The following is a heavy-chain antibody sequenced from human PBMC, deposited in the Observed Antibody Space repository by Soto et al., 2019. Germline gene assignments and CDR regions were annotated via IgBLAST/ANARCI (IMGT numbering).Heavy chain of an antibody. CDR2: ISSSSSYT. V-gene: IGHV3-11*06. Sequence: GVVILSCAASGFTFSDYYMSLIRQAPGKGLEWLSYISSSSSYTNYADSVKGRFTISRDNAKNSLFLQMNSLRADDTAVYYCARDLSSSSTNYFDSWGKGTLVTVSS. CDR1: GFTFSDYY. CDR3: ARDLSSSSTNYFDS. J-gene: IGHJ4*02.